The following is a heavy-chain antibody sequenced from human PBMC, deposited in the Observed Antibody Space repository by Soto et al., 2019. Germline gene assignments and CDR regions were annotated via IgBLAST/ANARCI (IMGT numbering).Heavy chain of an antibody. D-gene: IGHD2-15*01. Sequence: QITLKESGPTLVKPTQTLTLTCTFSGFSLTTGGVAVGWIRQPPGKALEWLALIYWDDDKRYSPSLKSRLSITKHTSKNHVLLTMTNIDPLDTATYYCAHSECSGADCDSRWYFGLSGRGTLVTVAS. J-gene: IGHJ2*01. V-gene: IGHV2-5*02. CDR2: IYWDDDK. CDR1: GFSLTTGGVA. CDR3: AHSECSGADCDSRWYFGL.